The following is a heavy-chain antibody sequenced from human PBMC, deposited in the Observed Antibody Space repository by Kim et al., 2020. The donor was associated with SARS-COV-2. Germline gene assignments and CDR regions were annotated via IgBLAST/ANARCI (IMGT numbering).Heavy chain of an antibody. CDR2: IYHSGST. D-gene: IGHD3-10*01. Sequence: SETLSLTCAVSGGSISSSNWWSWVRQPPGKGLEWIGEIYHSGSTNYNPSLKSRVTISVDKSKNQFSLKLSSVTAADTAVYYCARRELWFGGQSGWFDPWGQGTLVTVSS. CDR3: ARRELWFGGQSGWFDP. J-gene: IGHJ5*02. V-gene: IGHV4-4*02. CDR1: GGSISSSNW.